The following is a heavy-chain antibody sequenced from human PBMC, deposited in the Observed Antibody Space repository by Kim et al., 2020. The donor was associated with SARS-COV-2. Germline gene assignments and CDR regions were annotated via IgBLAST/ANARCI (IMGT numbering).Heavy chain of an antibody. CDR1: GGSISSYY. CDR2: IYYSGST. J-gene: IGHJ6*02. Sequence: SETLSLTCTVSGGSISSYYWSWIRQPPGKGLEWIGYIYYSGSTNYNPSLKSRVTISVDTSKNQFSLKLSSVTAADTAVYYCARGDSPYMVQGVYYYYYGMDVWGQGTTVTVSS. D-gene: IGHD3-10*01. CDR3: ARGDSPYMVQGVYYYYYGMDV. V-gene: IGHV4-59*13.